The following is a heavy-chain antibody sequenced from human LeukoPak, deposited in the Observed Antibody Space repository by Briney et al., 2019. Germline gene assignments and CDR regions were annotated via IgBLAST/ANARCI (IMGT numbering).Heavy chain of an antibody. V-gene: IGHV4-59*11. Sequence: PSETLSLTCTVSGDSFSDHYWSWIRQPPGKGLEWLGYIFYGGGTNYNPSLQSRVTISIDTSKNRFSLRLSSVTAADTAVYYCARDARFGWDYFDSWGQGTLVIVSS. CDR3: ARDARFGWDYFDS. CDR1: GDSFSDHY. CDR2: IFYGGGT. D-gene: IGHD3-16*01. J-gene: IGHJ4*02.